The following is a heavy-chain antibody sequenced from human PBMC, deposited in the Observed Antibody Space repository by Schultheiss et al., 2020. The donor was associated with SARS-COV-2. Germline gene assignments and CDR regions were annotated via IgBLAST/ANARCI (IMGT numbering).Heavy chain of an antibody. V-gene: IGHV3-48*04. CDR1: GFTLSSYS. D-gene: IGHD2-2*01. CDR2: IRSSSSTI. CDR3: ARGPIVVVPANYYYYMDV. J-gene: IGHJ6*03. Sequence: GGSLRLSCAASGFTLSSYSMSWVRQAPGKGLEWVSYIRSSSSTIYYADSVKGRFTISRDNAKNSLYLQMNSLRAEDTAVYYCARGPIVVVPANYYYYMDVWGKGTTVTVSS.